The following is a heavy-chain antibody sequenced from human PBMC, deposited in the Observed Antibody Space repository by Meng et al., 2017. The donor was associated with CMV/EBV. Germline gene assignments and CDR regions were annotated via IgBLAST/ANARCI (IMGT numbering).Heavy chain of an antibody. CDR1: GFTFSSYA. J-gene: IGHJ6*02. V-gene: IGHV3-30-3*01. CDR3: AREALLELVDGDYYYYGMDV. D-gene: IGHD3-3*01. CDR2: ISYDGSNK. Sequence: GESLKISCAASGFTFSSYAMHWVRQAPGKGLEWVAVISYDGSNKYYADSVKGRFTISRDNSKNTLYLQMNSLRAEDTAVYYYAREALLELVDGDYYYYGMDVWGQGTTVTVSS.